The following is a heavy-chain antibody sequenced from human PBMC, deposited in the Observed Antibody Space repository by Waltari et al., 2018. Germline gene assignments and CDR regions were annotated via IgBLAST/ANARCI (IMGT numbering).Heavy chain of an antibody. Sequence: QVQLQQWGAGLLKPSETLSLTCAVYGGSFSGYYWSWIRQPPGKGLEWIGEINHCGSTNDNPSPKSRVTIAVDTAKNQFSLKLSSVTAADTAVYYCARASTYYYDSSGYGYYYYYYGMDVWGQGTTVTVSS. V-gene: IGHV4-34*01. CDR2: INHCGST. D-gene: IGHD3-22*01. CDR3: ARASTYYYDSSGYGYYYYYYGMDV. J-gene: IGHJ6*02. CDR1: GGSFSGYY.